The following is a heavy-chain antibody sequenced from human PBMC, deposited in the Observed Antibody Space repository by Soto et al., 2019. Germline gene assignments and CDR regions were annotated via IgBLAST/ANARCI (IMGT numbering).Heavy chain of an antibody. CDR2: FDPEDGET. CDR3: ATASWRYYDSSGYNY. V-gene: IGHV1-24*01. Sequence: VTVSCKVSGYTLTELSMHWVRQAPGKGLEWMGGFDPEDGETIYAQKFQGRVTMTEDTSTDTAYMELSSLRSEDTAVYYCATASWRYYDSSGYNYWGQGTLVTVSS. J-gene: IGHJ4*02. CDR1: GYTLTELS. D-gene: IGHD3-22*01.